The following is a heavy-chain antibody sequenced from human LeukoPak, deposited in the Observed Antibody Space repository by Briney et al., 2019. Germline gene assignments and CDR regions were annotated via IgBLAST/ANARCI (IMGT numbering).Heavy chain of an antibody. CDR2: IYDSGST. Sequence: SETLSLTCTVSGGSIRSSYYYWGWIRQPPGKGLEWIGSIYDSGSTYYNPSLKSRVTISVDTSKNQFSLKLNSVTAADTAVYYCARRSGGDQYFDYWGQGTLVTVSS. CDR1: GGSIRSSYYY. CDR3: ARRSGGDQYFDY. J-gene: IGHJ4*02. D-gene: IGHD2-21*02. V-gene: IGHV4-39*01.